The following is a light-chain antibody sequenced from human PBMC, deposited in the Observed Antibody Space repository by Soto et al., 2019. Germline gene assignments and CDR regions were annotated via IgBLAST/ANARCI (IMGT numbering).Light chain of an antibody. CDR3: SSYTSASTWV. J-gene: IGLJ7*01. CDR2: EVS. V-gene: IGLV2-14*01. Sequence: QSALTQPASVSGSPGQSITISCTGTSSDIGRYNYVSWYQQHPGKAPNLMIYEVSDRPSGVSNRFSASKSGNTASLSISGLHAEEEDDYYRSSYTSASTWVFGGGTQLTVL. CDR1: SSDIGRYNY.